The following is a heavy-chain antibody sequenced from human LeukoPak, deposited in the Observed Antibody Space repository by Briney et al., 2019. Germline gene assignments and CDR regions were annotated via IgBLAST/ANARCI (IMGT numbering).Heavy chain of an antibody. D-gene: IGHD6-13*01. J-gene: IGHJ4*02. Sequence: GGSLRLSCAASGFTFSSYGTHWVRQAPGKGLEWVAFIRYDGSNKYYADSVKGRFTISRDNSKNTLYLQMNSLRAEDTAVYYCAPRISSSWYFDYWGQGTLVTVSS. V-gene: IGHV3-30*02. CDR2: IRYDGSNK. CDR1: GFTFSSYG. CDR3: APRISSSWYFDY.